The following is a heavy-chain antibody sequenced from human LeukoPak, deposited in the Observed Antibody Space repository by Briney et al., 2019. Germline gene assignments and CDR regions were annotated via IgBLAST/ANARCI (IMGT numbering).Heavy chain of an antibody. CDR3: ANSHTGSHEGASGLFDY. Sequence: GGSLRLSCAASGFTFSSYGMHWVRPAPGKGLEWVAVISYDGSNKYYADSVKGRFTISRDNSKNTLYLQMNSLRAEDTAVYYCANSHTGSHEGASGLFDYWGQGTLVTVSS. V-gene: IGHV3-30*18. CDR2: ISYDGSNK. CDR1: GFTFSSYG. D-gene: IGHD1-14*01. J-gene: IGHJ4*02.